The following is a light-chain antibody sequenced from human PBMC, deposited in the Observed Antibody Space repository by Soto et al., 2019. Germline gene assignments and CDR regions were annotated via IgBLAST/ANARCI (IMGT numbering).Light chain of an antibody. CDR2: GAS. V-gene: IGKV1-39*01. CDR1: QSVSSY. J-gene: IGKJ1*01. Sequence: DIQMTQSPSSLSASVGDRVTITCRASQSVSSYLSWYQQKPGRAPKLLIYGASSLQTGVPSRFSGSGSGTDFTLTISSLQPEDFATYYCQQSYTTPPWTFGQGTKVEIK. CDR3: QQSYTTPPWT.